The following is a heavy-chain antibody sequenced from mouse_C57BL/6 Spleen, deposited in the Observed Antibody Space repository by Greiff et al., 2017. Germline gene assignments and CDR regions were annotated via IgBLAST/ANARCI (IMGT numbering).Heavy chain of an antibody. V-gene: IGHV1-50*01. D-gene: IGHD2-5*01. Sequence: VQLQQPGAELVKPGASVKLSCKASGYTFTSYWMQWVKQRPGQGLEWIGEIDPSDSYTNYNQKFKGKATLTVDTSSSTAYMQLSSLTSEDSAVYYCARYSKEGFDYWGQGTTLTVSS. J-gene: IGHJ2*01. CDR3: ARYSKEGFDY. CDR1: GYTFTSYW. CDR2: IDPSDSYT.